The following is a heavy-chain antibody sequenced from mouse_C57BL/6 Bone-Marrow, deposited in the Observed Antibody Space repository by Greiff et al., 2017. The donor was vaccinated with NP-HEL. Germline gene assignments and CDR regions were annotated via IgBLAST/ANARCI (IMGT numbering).Heavy chain of an antibody. CDR3: AKGSLFITTVFDY. Sequence: VQLQQSGPGLVQPSQSLSITCTVSGFSLTSYGVHWVRQSPGKGLEWLGVIWRGGSTDYIAAFMSRLSITKDNSKSQVFFKMNSLQADDTAIYYCAKGSLFITTVFDYWGQGTTLTVSS. J-gene: IGHJ2*01. V-gene: IGHV2-5*01. CDR2: IWRGGST. D-gene: IGHD1-1*01. CDR1: GFSLTSYG.